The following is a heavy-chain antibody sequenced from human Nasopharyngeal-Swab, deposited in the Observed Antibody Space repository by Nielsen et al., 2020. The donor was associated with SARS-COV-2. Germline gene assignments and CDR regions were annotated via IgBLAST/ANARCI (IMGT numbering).Heavy chain of an antibody. V-gene: IGHV1-24*01. Sequence: ASVKVSCKVSGYTLTDSSMHWVRQAPGKGLEWMGRFDPENGETLYAQNFQGRVTMTEDTSTDTAYMELSSLRSEDTAVYYCACSSWYRGWFDPWGQGTLVTVSS. CDR1: GYTLTDSS. CDR3: ACSSWYRGWFDP. J-gene: IGHJ5*02. CDR2: FDPENGET. D-gene: IGHD6-13*01.